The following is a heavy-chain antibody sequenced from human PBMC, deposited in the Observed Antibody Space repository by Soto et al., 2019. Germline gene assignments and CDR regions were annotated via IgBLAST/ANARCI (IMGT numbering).Heavy chain of an antibody. J-gene: IGHJ4*02. CDR3: AREEPHPAPLVF. V-gene: IGHV3-30-3*01. CDR1: GFTFSRYP. CDR2: ISDDGSNI. Sequence: QPGGSLRLSCAAYGFTFSRYPMHWVRQAPGKGLEWVAGISDDGSNIQYADSVKGRLTVSRDDSKSTLYLQMNNLGTEDTAEYFCAREEPHPAPLVFWGQGTLVTVSS.